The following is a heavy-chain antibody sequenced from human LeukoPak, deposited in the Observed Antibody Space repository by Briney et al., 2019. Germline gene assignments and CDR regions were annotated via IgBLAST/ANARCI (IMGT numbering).Heavy chain of an antibody. CDR1: GFTFSSYA. Sequence: GGSLRLSCAASGFTFSSYAMHWVRQAPGKGLEWVAVISYDGSNKYYADSVKGRFTISRDNSKSTLYLQMNSLRAEDTAVYYCARDYNPSGRYYFDYWGQGTLVTVSS. J-gene: IGHJ4*02. D-gene: IGHD1-14*01. CDR3: ARDYNPSGRYYFDY. V-gene: IGHV3-30*04. CDR2: ISYDGSNK.